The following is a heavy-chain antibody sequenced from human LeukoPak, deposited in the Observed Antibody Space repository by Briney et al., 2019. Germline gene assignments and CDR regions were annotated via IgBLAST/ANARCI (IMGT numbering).Heavy chain of an antibody. Sequence: ASVKVSCTASGYTFTGYYMHWVRQAPGQGLEWMGWINPNSGGTNYAQRFQGRVTMTRDTSISTAYMELSRLRSDDTAVYYCAREYYYGSGNYYNRIDYWGQGTLVTVSS. CDR1: GYTFTGYY. J-gene: IGHJ4*02. D-gene: IGHD3-10*01. CDR3: AREYYYGSGNYYNRIDY. V-gene: IGHV1-2*02. CDR2: INPNSGGT.